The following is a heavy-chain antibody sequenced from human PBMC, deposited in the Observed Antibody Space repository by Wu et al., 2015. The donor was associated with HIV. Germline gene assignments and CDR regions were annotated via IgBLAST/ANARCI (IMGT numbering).Heavy chain of an antibody. D-gene: IGHD6-19*01. CDR3: ARNTDSVATSLYSLGV. CDR2: INPLFGTT. J-gene: IGHJ6*02. Sequence: QVQLVQSGAEVKKPGSSVKVTCKASGDGFTSYAVSWVRQAPGQGLEWMGGINPLFGTTRHAQKFQDRMTITTDEAKTIVYLELDSLRFDDTAVYYCARNTDSVATSLYSLGVWGQGTTVTVSS. V-gene: IGHV1-69*05. CDR1: GDGFTSYA.